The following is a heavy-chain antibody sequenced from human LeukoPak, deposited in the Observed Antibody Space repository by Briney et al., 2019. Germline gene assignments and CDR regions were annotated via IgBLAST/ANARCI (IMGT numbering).Heavy chain of an antibody. Sequence: GGSLRLSCAASGFTFSSYAMSWVRQAPGKGLEWVSAISGGGGSTYYADSVRGRFTISREKSKNTLYLQMNSLRAEDTAVYYCAKDRERSYYYDSSGFDYWGQGTLVTVSS. CDR2: ISGGGGST. V-gene: IGHV3-23*01. CDR3: AKDRERSYYYDSSGFDY. D-gene: IGHD3-22*01. CDR1: GFTFSSYA. J-gene: IGHJ4*02.